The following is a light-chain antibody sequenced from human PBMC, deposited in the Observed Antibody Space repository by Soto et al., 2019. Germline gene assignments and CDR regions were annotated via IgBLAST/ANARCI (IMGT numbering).Light chain of an antibody. Sequence: DIQITQSPSSLSASVGDRCTITCRASQSISTWLAWYQQKPGKAPKLLIYDASILESGVPSRFSGSGSGTEFTLTISSLQPDDFATYYCQQYNSFSGVTFGPGTRLEIK. CDR2: DAS. V-gene: IGKV1-5*01. CDR3: QQYNSFSGVT. CDR1: QSISTW. J-gene: IGKJ5*01.